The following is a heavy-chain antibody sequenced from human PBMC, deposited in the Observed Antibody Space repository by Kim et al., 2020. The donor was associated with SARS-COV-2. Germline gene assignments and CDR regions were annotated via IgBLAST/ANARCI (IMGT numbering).Heavy chain of an antibody. Sequence: GGSLRLSCAASGFTFSSYAMSWVRQAPGKGLEWVSAISGSGGSTYYADSVKGRFTISRDNSKNTLYLQMNSLRAEDTAVYYCAKRRFPGPRQLDYFDYWGQGTLVTVSS. D-gene: IGHD1-1*01. CDR2: ISGSGGST. CDR1: GFTFSSYA. CDR3: AKRRFPGPRQLDYFDY. J-gene: IGHJ4*02. V-gene: IGHV3-23*01.